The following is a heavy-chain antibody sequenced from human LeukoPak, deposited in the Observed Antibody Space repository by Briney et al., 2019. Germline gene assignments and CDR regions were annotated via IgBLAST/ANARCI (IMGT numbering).Heavy chain of an antibody. J-gene: IGHJ4*02. CDR1: GFIFDDFG. Sequence: GGSLRLSCAASGFIFDDFGMSWVRQAPGKGLEWVSGINWNGGSTSYADSVKGRFTISRDNSKNTLYLQMNSLRAEDTAVYYCAKDASSPEDYWGQGTLVTVSS. CDR2: INWNGGST. CDR3: AKDASSPEDY. V-gene: IGHV3-20*04. D-gene: IGHD6-6*01.